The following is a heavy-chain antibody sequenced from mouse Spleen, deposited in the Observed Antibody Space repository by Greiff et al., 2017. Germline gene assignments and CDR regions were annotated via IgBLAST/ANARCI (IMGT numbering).Heavy chain of an antibody. CDR2: INPSNGGT. J-gene: IGHJ2*01. CDR1: GYTFTSYW. D-gene: IGHD1-1*01. V-gene: IGHV1-53*01. Sequence: QVQLQQSGTELVKPGASVKLSCKASGYTFTSYWMHWVKQRPGQGLEWIGNINPSNGGTNYNEKFKSKATLTVDKSSSTAYMQLSSLTSEDSAVYYCARRARIYYYGSSYVDYFDYWGQGTTLTVSS. CDR3: ARRARIYYYGSSYVDYFDY.